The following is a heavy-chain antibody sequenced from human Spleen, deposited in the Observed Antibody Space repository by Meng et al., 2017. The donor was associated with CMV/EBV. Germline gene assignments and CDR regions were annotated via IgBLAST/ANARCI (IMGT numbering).Heavy chain of an antibody. V-gene: IGHV3-23*01. CDR2: ISGSGGST. CDR3: ARDPRPFLSGYFDAFDI. D-gene: IGHD3-3*01. J-gene: IGHJ3*02. CDR1: GFTFSSYA. Sequence: GESLKISCAASGFTFSSYAMSWIRQAPGKGLEWVSAISGSGGSTYYADSVKGRFAISRDNAKNSLYLQMNSLRAEDTAVYYCARDPRPFLSGYFDAFDIWGQGTMVTVSS.